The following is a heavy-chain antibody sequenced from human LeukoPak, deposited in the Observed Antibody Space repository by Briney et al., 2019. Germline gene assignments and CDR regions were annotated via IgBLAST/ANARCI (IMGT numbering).Heavy chain of an antibody. CDR2: IGIDSGNT. CDR3: AIGLVPALSYYYYMDV. Sequence: GRSLSLSCTASGFPPIEYSMNWVRQAPGKGLEWISYIGIDSGNTKYADSVRGRFTISADKAKNSLYLQMNSLRVEDTAVYYRAIGLVPALSYYYYMDVWGEGSTVSVSS. D-gene: IGHD2-2*01. J-gene: IGHJ6*03. V-gene: IGHV3-48*01. CDR1: GFPPIEYS.